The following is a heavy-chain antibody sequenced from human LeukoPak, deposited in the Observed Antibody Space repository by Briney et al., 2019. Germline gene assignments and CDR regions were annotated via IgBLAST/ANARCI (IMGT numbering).Heavy chain of an antibody. CDR2: IYYSGST. V-gene: IGHV4-39*01. CDR3: ARHVLEIYDFWSAEDVDYYYMDV. D-gene: IGHD3-3*01. J-gene: IGHJ6*03. Sequence: SETLSLTCTVSGGSISSSSYYWGWIRQPPGKGLEWIGSIYYSGSTYYNPSLKSRVTISVDTSKNQFSLKLSSVTAADTAVYYCARHVLEIYDFWSAEDVDYYYMDVWGKGTTVTVSS. CDR1: GGSISSSSYY.